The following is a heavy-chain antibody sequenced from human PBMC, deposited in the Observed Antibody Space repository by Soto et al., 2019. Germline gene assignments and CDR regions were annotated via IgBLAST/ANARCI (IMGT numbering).Heavy chain of an antibody. CDR3: ASDNSGMVRGVTPFDP. CDR1: GGSICSSNW. J-gene: IGHJ5*02. CDR2: IYHSGST. D-gene: IGHD3-10*01. V-gene: IGHV4-4*02. Sequence: SETLSLTCAVSGGSICSSNWWSWVRQPPGKGLEWIGEIYHSGSTNYNPSLKSRVTISVDKSKNQFSLKLSSVTAADTAVYYCASDNSGMVRGVTPFDPWGQGTLVTVSS.